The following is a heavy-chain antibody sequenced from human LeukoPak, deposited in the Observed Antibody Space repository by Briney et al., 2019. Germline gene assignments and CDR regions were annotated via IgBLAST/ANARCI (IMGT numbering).Heavy chain of an antibody. CDR1: GFTFSSYG. CDR2: IWYDGSNK. Sequence: GGSLRLSSAASGFTFSSYGMHWVRQAPGKGLEWVAVIWYDGSNKYYADSVKGRFTISRDNSKNTLYLQMNSLRAEDTAVYYCARDRPLTTVTTSWFFDYWGQGTLVTVSS. J-gene: IGHJ4*02. CDR3: ARDRPLTTVTTSWFFDY. D-gene: IGHD4-17*01. V-gene: IGHV3-33*01.